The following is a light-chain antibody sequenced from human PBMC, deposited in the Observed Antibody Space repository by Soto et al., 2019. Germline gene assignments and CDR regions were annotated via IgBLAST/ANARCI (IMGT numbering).Light chain of an antibody. J-gene: IGLJ3*02. CDR3: TSYAGSDIWV. CDR2: EVS. CDR1: SSDVGAYNY. Sequence: QSALTQPPSASGSPGQSVTISCTGTSSDVGAYNYVSWYQQYPGKAPKLMIYEVSKRPSGVPDRFSGSKSGKTASLTVSGLHPEYEADYYCTSYAGSDIWVFGGGTKVTVL. V-gene: IGLV2-8*01.